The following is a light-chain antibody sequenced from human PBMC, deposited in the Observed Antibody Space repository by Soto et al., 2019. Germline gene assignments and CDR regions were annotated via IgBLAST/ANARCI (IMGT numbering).Light chain of an antibody. V-gene: IGLV1-36*01. Sequence: QSVLTQPPSVSEAPRQRVTISCSGSSSNIGNNAVNWYQQLPGKAPKLLIYYDDLLPSGVSDRFSGSKSGTSASLAITGLRADDEADYYCQSYASSLSANFVFGTGTKVTVL. CDR1: SSNIGNNA. J-gene: IGLJ1*01. CDR2: YDD. CDR3: QSYASSLSANFV.